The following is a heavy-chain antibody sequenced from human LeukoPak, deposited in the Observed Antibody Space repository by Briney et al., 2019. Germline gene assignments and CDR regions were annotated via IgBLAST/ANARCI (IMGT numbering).Heavy chain of an antibody. CDR2: IYPGDSDT. Sequence: GESLKISXKGSGYSFTSYWIGWVRQMPGKGLEWMGIIYPGDSDTRYSPSFQGQVTISADKSISTAYLQWSSLKASDTAMFYCARSSDSGGYYDYFDYWGQGTLVTISS. CDR3: ARSSDSGGYYDYFDY. V-gene: IGHV5-51*01. D-gene: IGHD3-22*01. J-gene: IGHJ4*02. CDR1: GYSFTSYW.